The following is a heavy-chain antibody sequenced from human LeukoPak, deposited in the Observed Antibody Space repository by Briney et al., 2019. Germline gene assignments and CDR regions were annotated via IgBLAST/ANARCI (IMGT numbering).Heavy chain of an antibody. V-gene: IGHV4-31*03. CDR1: GGSISSGGYY. Sequence: SETPSLTCTVSGGSISSGGYYWSWIRQHPGKGLEWIGYIYYSGSTYYNPSLKSRVTISVDTSKNQFSLKLSSVTAADTAVYYCARVSSSWYYFDYWGQGTLVTVSS. CDR2: IYYSGST. CDR3: ARVSSSWYYFDY. J-gene: IGHJ4*02. D-gene: IGHD6-13*01.